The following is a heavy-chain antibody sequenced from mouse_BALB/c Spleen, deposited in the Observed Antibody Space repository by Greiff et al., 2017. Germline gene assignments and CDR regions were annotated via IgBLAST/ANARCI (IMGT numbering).Heavy chain of an antibody. CDR2: IDPETGGT. J-gene: IGHJ3*01. CDR3: TRAGWDEWFAY. Sequence: VKLMESGAELVRPGASVTLSCKASGYTFTDYEMHWVKQTPVHGLEWIGAIDPETGGTAYNQKFKGKATLTADKSSSTAYMELRSLTSEDSAVYYCTRAGWDEWFAYWGQGTLVTVSA. D-gene: IGHD4-1*01. CDR1: GYTFTDYE. V-gene: IGHV1-15*01.